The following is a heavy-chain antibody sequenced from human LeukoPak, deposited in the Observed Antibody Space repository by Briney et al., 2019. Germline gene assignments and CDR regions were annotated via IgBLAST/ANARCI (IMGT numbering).Heavy chain of an antibody. Sequence: ASVKVSCKASGYTFTSYGISWVRQAPGQGLEWMGWISAYNGNTNYAQKLQGRVTMTTDTSTSTAYMELRSLRSEDTAVYYCARGNFTTHYDSSGYYPLYYFDYWGQGTLVTVSS. CDR2: ISAYNGNT. CDR1: GYTFTSYG. D-gene: IGHD3-22*01. J-gene: IGHJ4*02. V-gene: IGHV1-18*01. CDR3: ARGNFTTHYDSSGYYPLYYFDY.